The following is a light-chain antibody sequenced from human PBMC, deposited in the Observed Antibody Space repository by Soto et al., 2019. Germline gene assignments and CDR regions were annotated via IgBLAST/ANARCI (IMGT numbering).Light chain of an antibody. V-gene: IGLV2-14*01. Sequence: QSVLTQPASVSGSPGQSITISCTGTSSDVGSYNYVSWYQQHPGKAPKVMIYDVSSRPSGVSNRFSGSKYGNTASLTISGLQAEDEADYYCSSYTCSSLVIFGGGTKLTVL. J-gene: IGLJ2*01. CDR1: SSDVGSYNY. CDR2: DVS. CDR3: SSYTCSSLVI.